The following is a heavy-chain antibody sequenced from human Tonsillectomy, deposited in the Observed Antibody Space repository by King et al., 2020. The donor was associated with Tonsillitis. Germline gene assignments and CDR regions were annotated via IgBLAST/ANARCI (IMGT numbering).Heavy chain of an antibody. Sequence: VQLVESGAEVKKPGDSVKVSCKASGYTFTGYHIHWVRQAPGQGLEWMGWINPNSGGTNYAQKFQGRVTMTSDTSISTAYMELSRLRSDDTAVYYCARGVVVPAAKGGYFYYYYYMDVWGKGTTVTVSS. CDR2: INPNSGGT. V-gene: IGHV1-2*02. CDR3: ARGVVVPAAKGGYFYYYYYMDV. D-gene: IGHD2-2*01. CDR1: GYTFTGYH. J-gene: IGHJ6*03.